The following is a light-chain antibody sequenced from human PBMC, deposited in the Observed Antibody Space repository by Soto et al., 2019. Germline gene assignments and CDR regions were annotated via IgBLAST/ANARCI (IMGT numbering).Light chain of an antibody. CDR2: GAS. V-gene: IGKV3-20*01. J-gene: IGKJ1*01. CDR3: QQYGSSSWT. CDR1: QSVSSSY. Sequence: PGERATLSCRASQSVSSSYLAWYQQKPGQAPRLLIYGASSRATGIPDRFSGSGSGTDFTLTISRLEPEDFAVYYCQQYGSSSWTFGQGTKVDIK.